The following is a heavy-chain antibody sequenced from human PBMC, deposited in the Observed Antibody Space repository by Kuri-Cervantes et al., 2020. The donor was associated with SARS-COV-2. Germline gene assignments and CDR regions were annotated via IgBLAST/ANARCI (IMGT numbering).Heavy chain of an antibody. V-gene: IGHV3-23*01. D-gene: IGHD6-13*01. CDR3: AKGVAAADSYYFDY. CDR1: GFTFSSYW. CDR2: ISGSRGST. J-gene: IGHJ4*02. Sequence: GGSLRLSCAASGFTFSSYWMSWVRQAPGKGLEWVSAISGSRGSTYYADSVKGRFTISRDNSKNTLYLQMNSLRAEDTAVYYCAKGVAAADSYYFDYWGQGTLVTVSS.